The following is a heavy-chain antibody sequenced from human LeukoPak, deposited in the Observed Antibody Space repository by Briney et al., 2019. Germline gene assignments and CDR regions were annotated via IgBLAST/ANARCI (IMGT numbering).Heavy chain of an antibody. CDR3: VQTTGWPGFDY. CDR2: IYNGVPT. Sequence: SETLSLTCTASGAPISRFYWNWVRQPPGKGLEWIGNIYNGVPTFFNPSLKSRVTLSVDTSKTQFSLQLASVTAADTAVYYCVQTTGWPGFDYWGQGILVTVSS. D-gene: IGHD6-19*01. CDR1: GAPISRFY. J-gene: IGHJ4*02. V-gene: IGHV4-4*09.